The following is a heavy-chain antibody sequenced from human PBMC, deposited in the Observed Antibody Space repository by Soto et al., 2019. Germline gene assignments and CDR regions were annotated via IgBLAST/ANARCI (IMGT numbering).Heavy chain of an antibody. CDR3: ARDGYSSGFDY. D-gene: IGHD6-25*01. V-gene: IGHV3-30*03. J-gene: IGHJ4*02. CDR2: ISYDGSNE. Sequence: SLRLSCAASGFTFRSYDMHWVRQAPGKGLEWVAVISYDGSNEHYADSVKGRFTISRDNSKNTLYLQMDSLRAEDTAVYYCARDGYSSGFDYWGQGTLVTVSS. CDR1: GFTFRSYD.